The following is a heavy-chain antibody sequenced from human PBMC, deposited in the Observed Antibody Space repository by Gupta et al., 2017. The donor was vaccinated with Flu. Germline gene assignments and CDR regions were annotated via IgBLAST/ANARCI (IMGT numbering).Heavy chain of an antibody. V-gene: IGHV4-39*01. J-gene: IGHJ4*02. CDR3: ARRKIGWGFDY. D-gene: IGHD1-26*01. Sequence: GWIRQSPGKGLEWIGSVSYSGTTYYNPSLKSRVTISVDTSKNQFSLRLSSVTAADKALYYCARRKIGWGFDYWGQGTLVTVSS. CDR2: VSYSGTT.